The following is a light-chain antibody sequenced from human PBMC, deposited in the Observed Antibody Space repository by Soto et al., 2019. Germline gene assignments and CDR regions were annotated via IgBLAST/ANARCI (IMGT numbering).Light chain of an antibody. J-gene: IGKJ1*01. Sequence: DIQLTQSPSFLSASVEDRVTISCRASYDISSSLAWYQQEPGKPPKLLIYDSSTLQTGVPSRFTGSGSGRKFTLTISGLQFGDFATYYCQQYSGYPRTFGQGTKVEIK. CDR2: DSS. CDR3: QQYSGYPRT. V-gene: IGKV1-9*01. CDR1: YDISSS.